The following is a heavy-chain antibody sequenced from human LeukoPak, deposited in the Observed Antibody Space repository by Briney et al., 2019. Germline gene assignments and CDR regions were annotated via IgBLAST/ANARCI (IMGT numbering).Heavy chain of an antibody. CDR1: GYTFTSFG. J-gene: IGHJ4*02. Sequence: ASVKVSCKPSGYTFTSFGLTWVRQAPGQGLEWMGWISAYNGNTNYAQKLQGRVTMTTDTSTSTAYMELRSLRSDGTAVYYCARERKGGSPLDYWGQGTLVTVSS. D-gene: IGHD1-26*01. V-gene: IGHV1-18*01. CDR3: ARERKGGSPLDY. CDR2: ISAYNGNT.